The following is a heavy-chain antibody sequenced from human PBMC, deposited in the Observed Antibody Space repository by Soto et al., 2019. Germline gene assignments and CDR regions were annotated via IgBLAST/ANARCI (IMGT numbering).Heavy chain of an antibody. CDR1: GFTFSSYA. Sequence: PGGSLRLSCAASGFTFSSYAMHWVRQAPGKGLEWVAVISYDGSNKYYADSVKGRFTISRDNSKNTLYLQMNSLRAEDTAVYYCGRDSELELAPGRGCWGQGTLVTVCS. D-gene: IGHD1-7*01. V-gene: IGHV3-30-3*01. CDR3: GRDSELELAPGRGC. CDR2: ISYDGSNK. J-gene: IGHJ4*02.